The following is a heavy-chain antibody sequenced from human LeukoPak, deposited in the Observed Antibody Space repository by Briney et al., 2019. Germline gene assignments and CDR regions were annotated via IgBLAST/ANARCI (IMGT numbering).Heavy chain of an antibody. CDR1: GGSISSYY. V-gene: IGHV4-59*01. CDR2: IYNSGST. CDR3: ARETPYGSGSYPFDY. D-gene: IGHD3-10*01. J-gene: IGHJ4*02. Sequence: SETLSLACTVSGGSISSYYWNWIRQPPGKGLEWIGYIYNSGSTNNNPSLKSRVTISVDTSKKQFSLKLSSVTAADTAVYYCARETPYGSGSYPFDYWGQGILVTVSS.